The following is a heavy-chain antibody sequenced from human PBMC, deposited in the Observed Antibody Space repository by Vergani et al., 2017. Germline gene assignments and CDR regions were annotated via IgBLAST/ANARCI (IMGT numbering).Heavy chain of an antibody. Sequence: EVQLLESGGGLVQPGGSLRLSCAASGFTFSSYAMSWVRQAPGRGLEWVSAISGSGGSTYYADSVKGRFTISRDNSKNTLYLQMNSLRAEDTAVYYCAKDLSYGGDYGLFDYWGQGTLVTVSS. D-gene: IGHD4-17*01. CDR2: ISGSGGST. CDR1: GFTFSSYA. J-gene: IGHJ4*02. V-gene: IGHV3-23*01. CDR3: AKDLSYGGDYGLFDY.